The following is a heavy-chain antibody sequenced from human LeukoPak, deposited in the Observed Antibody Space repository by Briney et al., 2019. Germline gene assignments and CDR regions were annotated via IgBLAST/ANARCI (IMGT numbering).Heavy chain of an antibody. J-gene: IGHJ4*02. CDR2: ISGSGGST. V-gene: IGHV3-23*01. Sequence: GGSLRLSCAASGFTFSSYAMSWVRQAPGKGLEWVSAISGSGGSTYYADSVKGRFTVSRDNSKNTLYLQMNSLRAEDTAVYYCAKAGPYYDFWSGHYSTGPSFDYWGQGTLVTVSS. D-gene: IGHD3-3*01. CDR3: AKAGPYYDFWSGHYSTGPSFDY. CDR1: GFTFSSYA.